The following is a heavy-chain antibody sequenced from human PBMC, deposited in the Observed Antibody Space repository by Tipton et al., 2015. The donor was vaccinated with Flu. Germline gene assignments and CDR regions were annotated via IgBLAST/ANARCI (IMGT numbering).Heavy chain of an antibody. CDR2: ISSSGSTI. CDR1: GFTFSDYY. V-gene: IGHV3-11*01. J-gene: IGHJ3*02. Sequence: SLRLSCAASGFTFSDYYMSWIRQAPGKGLEWVSYISSSGSTIYYADSVKGRFTISRDNAKNSLYLQMNSLRAEDTAVYYCARMPLKPLPMTSYAFDIWGQGTMVTVSS. CDR3: ARMPLKPLPMTSYAFDI. D-gene: IGHD3-22*01.